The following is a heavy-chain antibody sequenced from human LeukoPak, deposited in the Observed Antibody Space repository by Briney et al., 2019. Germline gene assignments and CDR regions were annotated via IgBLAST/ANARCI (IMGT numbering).Heavy chain of an antibody. CDR1: GFTFSSYA. CDR2: ISYDGSKK. Sequence: GGSLRLSCAASGFTFSSYAMHWVRQAPGKGLEWVAVISYDGSKKYYADSVKGRFTISRDNSKNTLYLQMNSLRAEDTAVYYCAVEYKGSYFDYWGQGTLVTVSS. V-gene: IGHV3-30*04. D-gene: IGHD1-1*01. J-gene: IGHJ4*02. CDR3: AVEYKGSYFDY.